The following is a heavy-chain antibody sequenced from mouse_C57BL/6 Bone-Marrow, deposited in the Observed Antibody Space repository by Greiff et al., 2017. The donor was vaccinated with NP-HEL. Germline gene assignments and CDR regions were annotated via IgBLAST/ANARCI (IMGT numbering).Heavy chain of an antibody. CDR1: GFTFSDAW. V-gene: IGHV6-6*01. CDR2: IRNKANNHAT. J-gene: IGHJ2*01. Sequence: EVKLMESGGGLVQPGGSMKLSCAASGFTFSDAWMDWVRQSPEKGLEWVAEIRNKANNHATYYAESVKGRFTISRDDSKSSVYLQMNSLRAEDTGIYYCTGTTVVEGDYFDYWGQGTTLTVSS. CDR3: TGTTVVEGDYFDY. D-gene: IGHD1-1*01.